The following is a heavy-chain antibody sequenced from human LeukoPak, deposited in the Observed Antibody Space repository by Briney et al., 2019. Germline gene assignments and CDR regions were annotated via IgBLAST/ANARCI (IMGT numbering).Heavy chain of an antibody. Sequence: PSETLSLTCTVSGGSISSGSYYWSWIRQPAGKGLEWIGRIYTSGSTYYNPSLKSRVTISVDTSKNQFSLKLSSVTAADTAVYYCARLLRIAANDYWGQGTLVTVSS. J-gene: IGHJ4*02. CDR2: IYTSGST. V-gene: IGHV4-61*02. D-gene: IGHD6-6*01. CDR1: GGSISSGSYY. CDR3: ARLLRIAANDY.